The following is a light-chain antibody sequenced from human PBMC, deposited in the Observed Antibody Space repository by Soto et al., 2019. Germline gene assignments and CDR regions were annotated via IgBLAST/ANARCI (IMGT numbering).Light chain of an antibody. CDR2: DAS. Sequence: EIVLTESQDTLSLSPVEGATLSVSASQSVSGSYLAWYQQKPGQAPRLLIYDASTSATGIPDRFSGVVSGTDFTLTITRLEPEDFAVYYCQQYGSSPFTFGPGTEVDI. CDR3: QQYGSSPFT. V-gene: IGKV3-20*01. CDR1: QSVSGSY. J-gene: IGKJ3*01.